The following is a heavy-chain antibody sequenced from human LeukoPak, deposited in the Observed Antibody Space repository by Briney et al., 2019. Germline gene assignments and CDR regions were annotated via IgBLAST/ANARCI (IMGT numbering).Heavy chain of an antibody. Sequence: SETLSLTCAVYGGSFSGYYWSWIRQPPGKGLEWIGEINHSGSTNYNPSLKSRVTISVDTSKNQFSLKLSSVTAADTAVYYCARAPEGIAAVDYWGQGTLVTVSS. J-gene: IGHJ4*02. CDR2: INHSGST. CDR3: ARAPEGIAAVDY. CDR1: GGSFSGYY. V-gene: IGHV4-34*01. D-gene: IGHD6-13*01.